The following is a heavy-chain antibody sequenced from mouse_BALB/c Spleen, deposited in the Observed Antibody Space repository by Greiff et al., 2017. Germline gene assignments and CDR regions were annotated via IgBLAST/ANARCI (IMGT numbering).Heavy chain of an antibody. CDR3: ARKGGNYPYAMDY. D-gene: IGHD2-1*01. CDR2: INPYNDGT. Sequence: EVQLQQSGPELVKPGASVKMSCKASGYTFTSYVMHWVKQKPGQGLEWIGYINPYNDGTKYNEKFKGKATLTSDKSSSTAYMELSSLTSEDSAVYYCARKGGNYPYAMDYWGQGTSVTVSS. V-gene: IGHV1-14*01. CDR1: GYTFTSYV. J-gene: IGHJ4*01.